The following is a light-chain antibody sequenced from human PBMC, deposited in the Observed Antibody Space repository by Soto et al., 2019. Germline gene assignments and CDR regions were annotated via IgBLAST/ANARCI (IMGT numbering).Light chain of an antibody. CDR3: CSYAGSSTLV. CDR1: SSDVGSYNL. V-gene: IGLV2-23*02. CDR2: EVS. J-gene: IGLJ2*01. Sequence: QSVLTQPASVSGCPGQSITISCTGTSSDVGSYNLVSWYQQHPGKAPKLMIYEVSKRPSGVSNRFSGSKSGNTASLTISGLQAEDEADYYCCSYAGSSTLVFGGGTKVTVL.